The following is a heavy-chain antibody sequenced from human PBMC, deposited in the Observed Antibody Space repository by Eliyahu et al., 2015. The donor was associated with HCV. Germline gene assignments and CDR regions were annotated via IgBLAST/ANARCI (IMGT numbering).Heavy chain of an antibody. CDR3: AREMSGMEALDT. J-gene: IGHJ3*02. V-gene: IGHV3-48*03. D-gene: IGHD6-13*01. Sequence: EAQLVESGGGLVQPGGSLRLSCLASGFTFNTYXMHWVRQAPGKGLDWLSKISXSDNSMKYAGSXKGRFTISRDNAGNSLYLQMNSLRVDDTALYFCAREMSGMEALDTWGQGTMVTVSS. CDR2: ISXSDNSM. CDR1: GFTFNTYX.